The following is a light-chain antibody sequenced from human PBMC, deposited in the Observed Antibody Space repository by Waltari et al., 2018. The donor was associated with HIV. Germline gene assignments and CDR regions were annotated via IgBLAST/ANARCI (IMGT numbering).Light chain of an antibody. CDR3: QQYGGSPLYT. J-gene: IGKJ2*01. Sequence: EIVLTQSPGTLSLSPGDRATLSCRASQSISSSYLVWYQQKPGQAPRLLMSGSSNRATGIPDRFSGSVSGTEFTLTISRLEPEDFAVYYCQQYGGSPLYTFGQGTKLEIK. CDR1: QSISSSY. V-gene: IGKV3-20*01. CDR2: GSS.